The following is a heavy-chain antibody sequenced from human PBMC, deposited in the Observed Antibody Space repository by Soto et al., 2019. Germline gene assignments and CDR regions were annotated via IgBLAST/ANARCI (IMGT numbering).Heavy chain of an antibody. CDR2: IYWYDDK. V-gene: IGHV2-5*01. Sequence: QITLKESGPTLVKPTQTLTLTCTFSGFSLSTSGVGVGWIRQPPGKALEWLALIYWYDDKHYSPSLKSRLTIAKDTPKNHVVITMTNMDPVDTATYYCAHRSFANDAFDVWGQGTMVTVSS. D-gene: IGHD3-3*01. CDR3: AHRSFANDAFDV. J-gene: IGHJ3*01. CDR1: GFSLSTSGVG.